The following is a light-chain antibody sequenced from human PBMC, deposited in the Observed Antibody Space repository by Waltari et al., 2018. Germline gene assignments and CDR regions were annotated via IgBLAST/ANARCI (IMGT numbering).Light chain of an antibody. CDR3: MQALEAPLT. CDR1: QSISSY. CDR2: AAS. Sequence: DIQMTQSPSSLSASVGDRVTITCRASQSISSYLNWYQKKPGKAPKLLIYAASSLQSGVPSRFSGSGSGTDFTLKISRVEAEDVGVYYCMQALEAPLTFGGGTKVEIK. V-gene: IGKV1-39*01. J-gene: IGKJ4*01.